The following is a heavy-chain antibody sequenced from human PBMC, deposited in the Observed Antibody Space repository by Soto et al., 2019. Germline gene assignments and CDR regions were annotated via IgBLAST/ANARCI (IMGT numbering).Heavy chain of an antibody. CDR1: GFTFSSYW. CDR3: ARREYSGSWYYGMDV. V-gene: IGHV3-74*01. Sequence: GGSLRLSCAASGFTFSSYWMYWVRQAPGRGLVWVSRINSDGSSTSYADSVKGRFTISRDNAKNTLYLQMNSLRAEDTAVYYCARREYSGSWYYGMDVWGQGTKVTVSS. D-gene: IGHD6-6*01. CDR2: INSDGSST. J-gene: IGHJ6*02.